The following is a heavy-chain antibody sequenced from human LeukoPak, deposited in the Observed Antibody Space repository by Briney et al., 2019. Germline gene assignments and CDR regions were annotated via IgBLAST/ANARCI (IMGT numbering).Heavy chain of an antibody. CDR3: ARAGATWPDRDYGMDV. CDR2: IIPILGIA. Sequence: ASVKVSCKASGGTFSSYAISWVRQAPGQGLEWVGRIIPILGIANYAQKFQGRVTITADKSTSTAYMELSSLRSEDTAVYYCARAGATWPDRDYGMDVWGQGTTVTVSS. V-gene: IGHV1-69*04. D-gene: IGHD1-26*01. J-gene: IGHJ6*02. CDR1: GGTFSSYA.